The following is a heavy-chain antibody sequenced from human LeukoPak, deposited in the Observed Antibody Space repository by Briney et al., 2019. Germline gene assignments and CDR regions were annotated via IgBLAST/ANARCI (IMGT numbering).Heavy chain of an antibody. D-gene: IGHD3-3*01. CDR2: ISAGSRTT. Sequence: ASVKVPCKASGYIFNNFGFSWVRQAPGQGLEWMGWISAGSRTTNHTQPFQGRLTMTTDSSTETTFMELRNLRSDDTAVYYCARDLLALEPDPPLDIWGQGTMVTVSS. CDR1: GYIFNNFG. CDR3: ARDLLALEPDPPLDI. J-gene: IGHJ3*02. V-gene: IGHV1-18*01.